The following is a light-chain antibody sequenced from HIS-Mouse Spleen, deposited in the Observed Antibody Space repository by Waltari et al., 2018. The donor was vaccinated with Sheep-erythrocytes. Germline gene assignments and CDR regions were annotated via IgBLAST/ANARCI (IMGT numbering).Light chain of an antibody. CDR2: DVS. CDR3: CSYAGSYTVV. J-gene: IGLJ2*01. Sequence: QPPLTQPRSVSGSPGQSVTIPCTGTSSDVGGYNHVSWYQQHPGKAPKLMIYDVSKRPSGVPDRFSGSKSGNTASLTISGLQAEDEADYYCCSYAGSYTVVFGGGTKLTVL. V-gene: IGLV2-11*01. CDR1: SSDVGGYNH.